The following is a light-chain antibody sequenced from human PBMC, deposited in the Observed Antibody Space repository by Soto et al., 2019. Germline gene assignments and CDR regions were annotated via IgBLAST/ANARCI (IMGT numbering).Light chain of an antibody. CDR1: QSVSSRY. Sequence: ENVLTQSPGTLSLSPGERATLSCRATQSVSSRYLAWYQQKPGQAPRLLIYDGSKRAAGVPDRISGDGSGTDYTLTISSLEPEDFAVYYCQQRTRWPMTFGQGTRLEI. J-gene: IGKJ5*01. CDR2: DGS. V-gene: IGKV3D-20*02. CDR3: QQRTRWPMT.